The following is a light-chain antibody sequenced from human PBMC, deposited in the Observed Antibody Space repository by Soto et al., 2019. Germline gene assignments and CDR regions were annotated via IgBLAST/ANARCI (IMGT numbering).Light chain of an antibody. Sequence: DIQMTQSPSSLSASVGDRVTITCRASQSFSTYLNWYQQKPGKAPKLLIYAASNLQSGVPSRFSGSRSGTDFTLTISSLQPEDFANYYCQQSYNTPWTFGQETKVEI. V-gene: IGKV1-39*01. J-gene: IGKJ1*01. CDR1: QSFSTY. CDR2: AAS. CDR3: QQSYNTPWT.